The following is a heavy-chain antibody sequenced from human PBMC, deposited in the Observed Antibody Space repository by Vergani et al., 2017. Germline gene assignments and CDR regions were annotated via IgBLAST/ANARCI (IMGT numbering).Heavy chain of an antibody. CDR1: GGPISSGGYY. V-gene: IGHV4-31*03. Sequence: QVQLQESGPGLVKPSQTLSLTCTVSGGPISSGGYYWSWIRQHPGKGLEWIGYIYYSGSTYYNPSLKSRVTISVDTSKNQFSLKLSSVTAADTAVYYCARDRSRVAADAFDIWGQGTMVTVSS. CDR2: IYYSGST. J-gene: IGHJ3*02. CDR3: ARDRSRVAADAFDI. D-gene: IGHD6-19*01.